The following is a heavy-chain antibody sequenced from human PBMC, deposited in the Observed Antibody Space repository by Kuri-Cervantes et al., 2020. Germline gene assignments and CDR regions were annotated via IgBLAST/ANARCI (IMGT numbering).Heavy chain of an antibody. CDR2: ISYDGSNK. V-gene: IGHV3-30-3*01. J-gene: IGHJ4*02. CDR1: GFTFSSYA. Sequence: GGSLRLSCAASGFTFSSYAMHWVRQAPGKGLEWVAVISYDGSNKYYADSVKGLFTISRDNAKNSLDLQMNSLRAEDTAVYYCARDPLNYASYYDYWGQGTLVTVSS. CDR3: ARDPLNYASYYDY. D-gene: IGHD1-7*01.